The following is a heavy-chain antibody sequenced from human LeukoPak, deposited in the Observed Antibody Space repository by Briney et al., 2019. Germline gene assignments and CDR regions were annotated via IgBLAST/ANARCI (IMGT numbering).Heavy chain of an antibody. V-gene: IGHV1-18*01. CDR3: ARDHDSSGYYFDAFDI. J-gene: IGHJ3*02. D-gene: IGHD3-22*01. CDR1: GYTFTSYG. Sequence: GVSVKVSCKASGYTFTSYGISWVRQAPGQGLEWMGWISAYNGNTNYAQKLQGRVTMTTDTSTSTAYMELRSLRSDDTAVYYCARDHDSSGYYFDAFDIWGQGTMVTVSS. CDR2: ISAYNGNT.